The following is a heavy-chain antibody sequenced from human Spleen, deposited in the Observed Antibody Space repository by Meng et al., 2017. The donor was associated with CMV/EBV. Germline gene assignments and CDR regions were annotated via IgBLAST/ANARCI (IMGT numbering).Heavy chain of an antibody. V-gene: IGHV3-15*01. CDR1: GFTFSNAW. CDR2: IKSKTDGATT. Sequence: GESLKISCAASGFTFSNAWMSWVRQAPGKGLEWVGRIKSKTDGATTDYAAPVKGRFTISRDDSKNTLYLQMNSLKTEDTALYYCATERRGYWGQGNLVTVSS. CDR3: ATERRGY. J-gene: IGHJ4*02.